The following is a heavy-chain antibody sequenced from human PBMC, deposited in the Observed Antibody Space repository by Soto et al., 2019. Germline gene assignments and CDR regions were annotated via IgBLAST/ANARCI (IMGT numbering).Heavy chain of an antibody. V-gene: IGHV3-33*01. D-gene: IGHD3-10*01. CDR3: LRDYTYGSGPSYGHSWFEP. Sequence: QVQLVDSGGGVVQPGRSLRLSCAASGFTFSNYGMHWIRQAPGKGLDWVANIWFDGSNSNYADSVKGRFTISRDNSRNWLYLQMDSLRAEDTAVYFCLRDYTYGSGPSYGHSWFEPCGQGTLVTVSS. CDR2: IWFDGSNS. J-gene: IGHJ5*02. CDR1: GFTFSNYG.